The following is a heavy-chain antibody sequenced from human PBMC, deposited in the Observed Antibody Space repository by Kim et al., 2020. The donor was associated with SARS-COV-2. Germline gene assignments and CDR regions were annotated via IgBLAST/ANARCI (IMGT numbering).Heavy chain of an antibody. V-gene: IGHV3-30-3*01. J-gene: IGHJ3*02. D-gene: IGHD6-13*01. CDR1: GFTFSSYA. CDR2: ISYDGSNK. CDR3: AVPPGYSSSDDAFDI. Sequence: GGSLRLSCAASGFTFSSYAMHWVRQAPGKGLEWVAVISYDGSNKYYADSVKGRFTISRDNSKNTLYLQMNSLRAEDTAVYYCAVPPGYSSSDDAFDIWG.